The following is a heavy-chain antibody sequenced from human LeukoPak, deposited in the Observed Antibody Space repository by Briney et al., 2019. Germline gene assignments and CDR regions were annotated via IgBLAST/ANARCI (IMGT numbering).Heavy chain of an antibody. Sequence: GGSLRLSCAASGFTFSSYGMHWVRQAPGKGLGWVAVISYDGSNKYYADSVKGRFTISRDNSKNTLYLQMNSLRAEDTAVYYCAKGAGYSSGFNWGQGTLVTVSS. V-gene: IGHV3-30*18. J-gene: IGHJ4*02. CDR3: AKGAGYSSGFN. CDR1: GFTFSSYG. D-gene: IGHD6-25*01. CDR2: ISYDGSNK.